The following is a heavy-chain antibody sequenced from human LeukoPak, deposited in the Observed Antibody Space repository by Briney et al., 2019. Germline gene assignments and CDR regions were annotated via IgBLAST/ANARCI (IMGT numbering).Heavy chain of an antibody. D-gene: IGHD1-1*01. Sequence: SVKVSCKASGGTFSSYAISWVRQAPGQGLEWMGRITPILGIANYAQKFQGRVAITADKSTSTAYMELSSLRSEDTAVYYCATVYNWNDAQEDDYWGQGTLVTVSS. CDR1: GGTFSSYA. J-gene: IGHJ4*02. CDR3: ATVYNWNDAQEDDY. CDR2: ITPILGIA. V-gene: IGHV1-69*04.